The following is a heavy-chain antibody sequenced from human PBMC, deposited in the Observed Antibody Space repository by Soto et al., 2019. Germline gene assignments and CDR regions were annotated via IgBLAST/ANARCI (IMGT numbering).Heavy chain of an antibody. Sequence: SETLSLTCAVYGGSFSGYYWSWIRQPPGKGLEWIGEINHSGSTNYNPSLKSRVTISVDTSKNQFSLKLSSVTAADTAVYYCARALRSGSYPLDYWGQGTLVTVS. J-gene: IGHJ4*02. CDR2: INHSGST. CDR1: GGSFSGYY. D-gene: IGHD1-26*01. V-gene: IGHV4-34*01. CDR3: ARALRSGSYPLDY.